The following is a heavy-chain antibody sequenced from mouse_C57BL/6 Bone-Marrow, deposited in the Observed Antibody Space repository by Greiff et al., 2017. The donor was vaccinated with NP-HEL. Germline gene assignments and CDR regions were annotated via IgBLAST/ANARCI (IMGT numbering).Heavy chain of an antibody. CDR2: IDPENGDT. J-gene: IGHJ3*01. CDR3: TFYAWFAY. V-gene: IGHV14-4*01. CDR1: GFNIKDDY. D-gene: IGHD2-3*01. Sequence: EVQLQQSGAEQQRPGASVKLSCTASGFNIKDDYMHWVKQRPEQGLEWIGWIDPENGDTEYASKFQGKATITADTSSNTAYLQLSSLTSEDTAVYYSTFYAWFAYWGQGTLVTVSA.